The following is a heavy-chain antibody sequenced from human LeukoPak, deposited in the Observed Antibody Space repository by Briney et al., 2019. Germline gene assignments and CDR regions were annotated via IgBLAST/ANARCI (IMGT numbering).Heavy chain of an antibody. Sequence: PSETLSLTCAVYGGSFSGYYWSWIRQPPGKGLEWTGEINHSGSTNYNPSLKSRVTISVDTSKNQFSLKLSSVTAADTAVYYCARDHGGNAGGFDYWGQGTLVTVSS. D-gene: IGHD4-23*01. J-gene: IGHJ4*02. CDR3: ARDHGGNAGGFDY. CDR1: GGSFSGYY. CDR2: INHSGST. V-gene: IGHV4-34*01.